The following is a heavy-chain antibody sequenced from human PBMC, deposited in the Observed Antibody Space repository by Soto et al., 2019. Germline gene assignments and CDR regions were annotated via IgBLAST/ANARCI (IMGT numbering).Heavy chain of an antibody. CDR3: ARATSTDYDILTGYYPPGLFDY. D-gene: IGHD3-9*01. J-gene: IGHJ4*02. CDR1: GGSISSYY. V-gene: IGHV4-59*01. CDR2: IYYSGST. Sequence: SETLSLTCTVSGGSISSYYWSWIRQPPGKGLEWIGYIYYSGSTNYNPSLKSRVTISVDTSKNQFSLKLSSVTAADTAVYYCARATSTDYDILTGYYPPGLFDYWGQGTLVTVSS.